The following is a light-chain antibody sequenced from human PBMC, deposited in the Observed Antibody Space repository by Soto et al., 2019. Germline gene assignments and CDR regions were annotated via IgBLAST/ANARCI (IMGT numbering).Light chain of an antibody. J-gene: IGLJ1*01. CDR3: SSYSISTAYL. CDR2: EVS. V-gene: IGLV2-14*01. Sequence: QSALTQPASVSGSPGQSITISCTGTSSDVGGYDYVSWYQLHPGKAPKLMVFEVSNRPSGVSYRCSGSKSGNTASLTISGLHAEDEADYFCSSYSISTAYLFGTGISSPS. CDR1: SSDVGGYDY.